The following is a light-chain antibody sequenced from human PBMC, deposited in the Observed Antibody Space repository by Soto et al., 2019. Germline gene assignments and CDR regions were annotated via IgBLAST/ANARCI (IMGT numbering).Light chain of an antibody. J-gene: IGKJ4*01. V-gene: IGKV1-39*01. Sequence: DIQMTQSPSSLSASVGDRVTITCRASQSISSYLNWYQQKPGKAPKLLIYAASSLQSGVPSRFSGSGSGTDFTLTISSLQPEDFATYYCQQYDTYSSSITFGGGTKLEIK. CDR1: QSISSY. CDR2: AAS. CDR3: QQYDTYSSSIT.